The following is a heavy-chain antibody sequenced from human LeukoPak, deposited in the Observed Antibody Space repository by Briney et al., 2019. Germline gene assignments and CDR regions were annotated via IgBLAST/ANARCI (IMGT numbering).Heavy chain of an antibody. CDR2: INPNSGGT. D-gene: IGHD6-19*01. Sequence: MGWINPNSGGTNYAQKFQGRVTMTRDTSISTAYMELSRLRSDDTAVYYCARGAEWLRMPGYWGQGTLVTVSS. J-gene: IGHJ4*02. V-gene: IGHV1-2*02. CDR3: ARGAEWLRMPGY.